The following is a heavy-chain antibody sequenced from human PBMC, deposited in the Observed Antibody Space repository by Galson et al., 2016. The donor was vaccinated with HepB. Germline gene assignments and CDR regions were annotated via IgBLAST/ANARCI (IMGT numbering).Heavy chain of an antibody. V-gene: IGHV3-23*01. D-gene: IGHD6-19*01. CDR1: GFTFSSYA. CDR2: IRGSDGGT. CDR3: AKEPWLFDY. Sequence: SLRLSCAASGFTFSSYAMSWVRQAPGKGLEWVSAIRGSDGGTYYADSVKGRFTISSDNSKNTLYLQMNSLRAEDTAVYYCAKEPWLFDYWGQGTLVTVSS. J-gene: IGHJ4*02.